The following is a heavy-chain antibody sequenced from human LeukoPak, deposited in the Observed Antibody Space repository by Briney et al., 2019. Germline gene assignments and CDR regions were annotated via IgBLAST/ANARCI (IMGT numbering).Heavy chain of an antibody. J-gene: IGHJ4*02. CDR3: ARRSSSQPPNY. Sequence: SETLFLTCTVSGGSISSSSYFWGWIRQPPGKGLEWVGSMSYSGSTYYNPSLKSRVTISVDTSKNQFSLKLSSVTAADTAVYYCARRSSSQPPNYWGQGTLVTVSS. CDR1: GGSISSSSYF. D-gene: IGHD6-13*01. V-gene: IGHV4-39*01. CDR2: MSYSGST.